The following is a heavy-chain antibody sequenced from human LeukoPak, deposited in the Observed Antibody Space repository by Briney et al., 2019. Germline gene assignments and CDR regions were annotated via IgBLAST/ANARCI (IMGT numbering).Heavy chain of an antibody. CDR3: ALQGVDAFDI. CDR1: GGSISSYY. CDR2: IYYSGRT. D-gene: IGHD4-11*01. V-gene: IGHV4-59*08. Sequence: KPSETLSLTCTVSGGSISSYYWSWIRQPPGKGLEWIGYIYYSGRTNCNPSLKSRVTISVDTSKNQFSLKLSSVTAADTAVYYCALQGVDAFDIWGQGTMVTVSS. J-gene: IGHJ3*02.